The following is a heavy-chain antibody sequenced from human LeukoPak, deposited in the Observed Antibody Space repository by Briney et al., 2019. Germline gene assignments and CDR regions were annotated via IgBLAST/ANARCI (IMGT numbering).Heavy chain of an antibody. CDR1: GYTFTSYG. V-gene: IGHV1-18*01. Sequence: ASVKVSCKASGYTFTSYGISWLRQAPGQGLEWMGWISAYNGNTNYAQKLQGRVTMTTDPSTSTAYMELRSLRSDDTAVYYCARGHDSDLYNCFEPWGQGTLVTVSS. J-gene: IGHJ5*02. CDR2: ISAYNGNT. D-gene: IGHD3-16*02. CDR3: ARGHDSDLYNCFEP.